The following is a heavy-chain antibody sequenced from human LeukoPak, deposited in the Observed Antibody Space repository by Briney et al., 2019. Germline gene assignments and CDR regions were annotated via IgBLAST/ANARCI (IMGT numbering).Heavy chain of an antibody. Sequence: SETLSLTCTVSGGXVTSTNYYWSWIRQPPGEGLQWIGYVSYTGIPTYNPSLKSRVTISLDTSKSQFSLQLSSVTAADTAIYYCATQQWIGTFHYWGQGALVTVSS. D-gene: IGHD3-10*01. CDR3: ATQQWIGTFHY. J-gene: IGHJ4*02. V-gene: IGHV4-61*01. CDR1: GGXVTSTNYY. CDR2: VSYTGIP.